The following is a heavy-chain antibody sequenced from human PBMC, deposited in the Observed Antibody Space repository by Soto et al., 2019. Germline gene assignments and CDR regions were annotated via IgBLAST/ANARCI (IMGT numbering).Heavy chain of an antibody. CDR1: GGTFSSYA. J-gene: IGHJ6*02. CDR2: IIPIFGTA. V-gene: IGHV1-69*13. Sequence: SVKVSCKASGGTFSSYAISWVRQAPGQGLEWMGGIIPIFGTANYAQKFQGRVTITADESTSTAYMELSSLRSEDTAVYYCARVRRVRWFGELSVDYYGMDVWGQGTTVTVSS. D-gene: IGHD3-10*01. CDR3: ARVRRVRWFGELSVDYYGMDV.